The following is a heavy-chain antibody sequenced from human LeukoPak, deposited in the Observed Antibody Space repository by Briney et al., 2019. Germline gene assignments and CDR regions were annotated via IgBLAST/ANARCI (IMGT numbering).Heavy chain of an antibody. J-gene: IGHJ4*02. CDR2: ISGSGGST. D-gene: IGHD3-10*01. CDR1: GFTFSSYA. Sequence: LSGGSLRLSCAASGFTFSSYAMSWARQAPGKGLEWVSAISGSGGSTYYADSVKGRFTISRDNSKNTLYLQMNSLSAEDTAVYYCAKDGEVVSPNYFDYWGQGTLVTVSS. V-gene: IGHV3-23*01. CDR3: AKDGEVVSPNYFDY.